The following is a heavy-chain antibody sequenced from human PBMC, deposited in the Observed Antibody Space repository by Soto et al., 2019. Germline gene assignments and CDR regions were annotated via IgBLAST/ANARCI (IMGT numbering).Heavy chain of an antibody. CDR3: AKEGGDSYDSSGYYPNWFDP. D-gene: IGHD3-22*01. Sequence: LGGSLRLSCAASGFTFSSYGMHWVRQAPGKGLEGVAVISYDGSNKYYADSVKGRFTISRDNSKNTLYLQMNSLRAEDTAVYYCAKEGGDSYDSSGYYPNWFDPWGQGTLVTSPQ. CDR2: ISYDGSNK. V-gene: IGHV3-30*18. J-gene: IGHJ5*02. CDR1: GFTFSSYG.